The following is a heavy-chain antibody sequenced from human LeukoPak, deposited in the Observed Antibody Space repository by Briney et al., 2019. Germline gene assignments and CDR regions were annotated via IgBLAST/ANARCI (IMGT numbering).Heavy chain of an antibody. Sequence: PGGSLRLSCAASGFTFSVYGMHWVRQAPAKGLEWVTFISYDGNNKYYADSVKGRFTISRYNFKNTLSLQMDSLRPEDTAVYYCAKDRLGYSAYDFMDVWGQGTTVSVSS. CDR3: AKDRLGYSAYDFMDV. V-gene: IGHV3-30*18. CDR2: ISYDGNNK. CDR1: GFTFSVYG. D-gene: IGHD5-12*01. J-gene: IGHJ6*02.